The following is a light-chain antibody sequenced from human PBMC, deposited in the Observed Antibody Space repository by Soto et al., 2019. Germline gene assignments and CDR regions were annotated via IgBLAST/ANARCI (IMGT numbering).Light chain of an antibody. CDR2: WAS. Sequence: DIVMTQSPASLAVSLGEGATINCKSSQNVLYSSNNKNYLAWYQQKPGQPPKLLIYWASTRESGVPDRFSGSGFGTDFTLTISSLQAEDVATYYCQQYYSAPRTFGQGTKVEIK. J-gene: IGKJ1*01. CDR3: QQYYSAPRT. CDR1: QNVLYSSNNKNY. V-gene: IGKV4-1*01.